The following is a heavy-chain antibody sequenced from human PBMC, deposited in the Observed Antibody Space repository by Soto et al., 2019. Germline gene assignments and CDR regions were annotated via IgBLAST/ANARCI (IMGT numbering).Heavy chain of an antibody. CDR1: GFTFSSYW. CDR2: INSDGSST. V-gene: IGHV3-74*01. J-gene: IGHJ6*02. Sequence: EVQLVESGGGLVQPGGSLRLSCAASGFTFSSYWMHWVRQAPGKGLVWVSRINSDGSSTSYADSVKGRFTITRDNAKNTLDLPMSSLSAEATAVYYRASAPPRPFSVYYGMDVWGQGTTVTVSS. CDR3: ASAPPRPFSVYYGMDV.